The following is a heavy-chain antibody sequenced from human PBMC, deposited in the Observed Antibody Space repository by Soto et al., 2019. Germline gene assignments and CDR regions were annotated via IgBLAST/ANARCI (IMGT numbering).Heavy chain of an antibody. J-gene: IGHJ3*01. V-gene: IGHV4-31*01. Sequence: SETLSLTCTVSGCSISSGRYYWRWIRQHPGKGLEWIGYIYYSGSAYYNPSLKNQVTKSVDTSKNKNNMKQSSMTAADTAVYYCASANYYDSSGQDWGQGTMVT. CDR3: ASANYYDSSGQD. CDR1: GCSISSGRYY. D-gene: IGHD3-22*01. CDR2: IYYSGSA.